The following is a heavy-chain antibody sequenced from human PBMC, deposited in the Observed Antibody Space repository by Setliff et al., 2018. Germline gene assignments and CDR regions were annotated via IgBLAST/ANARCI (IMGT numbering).Heavy chain of an antibody. Sequence: SETLSLTCVVSGYSITNGYYWGWIRQPPGKGLEWIGSINHGGDTSYNPSLQSRVAISVDTSKNQFSLKLSSVTAADTAVYYCVRRTYYYDTSPMGWFDPWGPETLLVTVSS. D-gene: IGHD3-22*01. J-gene: IGHJ5*02. CDR1: GYSITNGYY. CDR3: VRRTYYYDTSPMGWFDP. V-gene: IGHV4-38-2*01. CDR2: INHGGDT.